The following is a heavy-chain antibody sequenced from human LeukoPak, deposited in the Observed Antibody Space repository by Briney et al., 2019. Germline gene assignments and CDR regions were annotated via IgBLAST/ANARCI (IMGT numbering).Heavy chain of an antibody. CDR1: GFTFSSYW. CDR2: IKQDGSEK. J-gene: IGHJ6*02. D-gene: IGHD4-11*01. V-gene: IGHV3-7*03. Sequence: GGSLRLSCAASGFTFSSYWMSWVRQAPGKGLEWVANIKQDGSEKYYVDSVKGRFTISRDNAKNSLYLQMNSLRAEDTAVYYCARRATVTPYYYYYYGMDVWGRGTTVTVSS. CDR3: ARRATVTPYYYYYYGMDV.